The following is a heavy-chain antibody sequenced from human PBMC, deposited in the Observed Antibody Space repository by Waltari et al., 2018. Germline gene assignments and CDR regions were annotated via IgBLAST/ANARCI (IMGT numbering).Heavy chain of an antibody. Sequence: QVQLVQSGAEVKKPGASVKVSCKASGYTFTSYAMHWVRQAPGQRLEWMGWINAGNGNTKYSQKFQGRVTITRDTSASTAYMELSSLRSEDTAVYYCARVLTRWGAEYFQHWGQGTLVTVS. D-gene: IGHD1-26*01. V-gene: IGHV1-3*01. CDR1: GYTFTSYA. CDR3: ARVLTRWGAEYFQH. J-gene: IGHJ1*01. CDR2: INAGNGNT.